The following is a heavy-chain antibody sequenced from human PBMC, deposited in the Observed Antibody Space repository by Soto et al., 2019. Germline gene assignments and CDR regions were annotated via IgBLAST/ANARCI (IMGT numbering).Heavy chain of an antibody. Sequence: PGGSLRLSCAASGFTFGDYYMTWIRQAPGKGLEWVSYISSGGSSIYYADSVKGRFTISRDNAKNSLYLQMNSLRAEDTAMYYCASLAIGTIIRGAPDFWGQVTLVTVSS. CDR1: GFTFGDYY. V-gene: IGHV3-11*01. CDR2: ISSGGSSI. J-gene: IGHJ4*02. D-gene: IGHD3-10*01. CDR3: ASLAIGTIIRGAPDF.